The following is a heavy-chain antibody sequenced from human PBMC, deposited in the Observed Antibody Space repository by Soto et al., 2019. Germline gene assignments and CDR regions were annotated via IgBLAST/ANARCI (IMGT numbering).Heavy chain of an antibody. CDR2: IKSDGSGT. CDR3: ARGDGDRYDGNVYLGRH. D-gene: IGHD2-21*01. V-gene: IGHV3-74*01. Sequence: EVQLVESGGGLVQPGESLTLSCAASGFTFSSYWMHWVRQAPGKGLVWVSRIKSDGSGTYYADSVTGRLTISRDNAKNTLYLQMHSLRVEDTAVYFCARGDGDRYDGNVYLGRHWGQGTLVTVSS. CDR1: GFTFSSYW. J-gene: IGHJ4*02.